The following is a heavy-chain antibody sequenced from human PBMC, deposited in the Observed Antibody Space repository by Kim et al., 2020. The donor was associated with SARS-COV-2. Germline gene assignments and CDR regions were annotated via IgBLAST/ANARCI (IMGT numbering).Heavy chain of an antibody. D-gene: IGHD4-17*01. J-gene: IGHJ4*01. V-gene: IGHV3-30*04. Sequence: GGSLRLSCAASGFTFSSYAMHWVRQAPGKGLEWVAVISYDGSNKYYADSVKGRFTISRDNSKNTLYLQMNSLRAEDTAVYYCARDSKTTVVTPGSDYWG. CDR3: ARDSKTTVVTPGSDY. CDR2: ISYDGSNK. CDR1: GFTFSSYA.